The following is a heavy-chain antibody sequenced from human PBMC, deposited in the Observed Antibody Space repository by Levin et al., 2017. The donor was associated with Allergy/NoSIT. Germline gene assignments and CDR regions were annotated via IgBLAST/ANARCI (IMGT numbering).Heavy chain of an antibody. CDR2: INPNSGGT. Sequence: GESLKISCKASGYTFTGYYVHWVRQAPGQGLEWMGWINPNSGGTNYAQKFQGRVTMTRDTSISTAYLELSRLRSDDTAVYYCEREPPYDSSGSPVVNSVWFDAWGQGTLVTVSS. V-gene: IGHV1-2*02. D-gene: IGHD3-22*01. J-gene: IGHJ5*02. CDR1: GYTFTGYY. CDR3: EREPPYDSSGSPVVNSVWFDA.